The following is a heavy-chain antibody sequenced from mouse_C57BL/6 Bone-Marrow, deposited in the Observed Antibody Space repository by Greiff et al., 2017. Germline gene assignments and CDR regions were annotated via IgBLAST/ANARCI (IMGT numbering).Heavy chain of an antibody. D-gene: IGHD2-5*01. V-gene: IGHV1-54*01. CDR3: ARGDYYSNYPYYFDY. J-gene: IGHJ2*01. CDR1: GYAFTNYL. CDR2: INPGSGGT. Sequence: QVQLKESGAELVRPGTSVKVSCKASGYAFTNYLIEWVKQRPGQGLEWIGVINPGSGGTNYNEKFKGKATLTADKSSSTAYMQLSSLTSEDSAVYVCARGDYYSNYPYYFDYWGQGTTLTVSS.